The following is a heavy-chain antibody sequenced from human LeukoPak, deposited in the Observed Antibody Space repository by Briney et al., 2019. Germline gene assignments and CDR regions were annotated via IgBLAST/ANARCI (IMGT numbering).Heavy chain of an antibody. Sequence: ASVKVSCKVSGYTLTELSMHWVRQAPGKGLGWMGGFDPEDGETIYAQKFQGRVTMTEDTSTDTAYMELSSLRSEDTAVYYCATEHSGSYANWFDPWGQGTLVTVSS. CDR1: GYTLTELS. CDR2: FDPEDGET. CDR3: ATEHSGSYANWFDP. D-gene: IGHD1-26*01. V-gene: IGHV1-24*01. J-gene: IGHJ5*02.